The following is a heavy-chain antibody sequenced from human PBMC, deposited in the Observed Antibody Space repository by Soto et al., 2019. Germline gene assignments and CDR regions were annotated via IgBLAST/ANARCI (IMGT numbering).Heavy chain of an antibody. CDR2: IYHSGST. D-gene: IGHD1-26*01. CDR3: ARDPELRPEYFQH. Sequence: SETLSLTCTVSGYSISSGYYWGWIRQPPGKGLEWIGSIYHSGSTYYNPSLKSRVTISVDTSKNQFSLKLSSVTAADTAVYYCARDPELRPEYFQHWGQGTLVTVSS. J-gene: IGHJ1*01. V-gene: IGHV4-38-2*02. CDR1: GYSISSGYY.